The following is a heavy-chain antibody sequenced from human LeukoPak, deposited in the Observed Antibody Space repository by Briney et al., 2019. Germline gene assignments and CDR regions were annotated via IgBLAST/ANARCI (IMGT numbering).Heavy chain of an antibody. Sequence: GASVKVSCKASGYTFISYGISWVRQTPGHGLEWMGWISSHNGYTKYAQKFQGRVTMTTDTSMSTAYMELGSLRSDDTAVYYCARRRAVAGVNWFDPWGQGTLVTVSS. CDR1: GYTFISYG. CDR3: ARRRAVAGVNWFDP. CDR2: ISSHNGYT. J-gene: IGHJ5*02. D-gene: IGHD6-19*01. V-gene: IGHV1-18*01.